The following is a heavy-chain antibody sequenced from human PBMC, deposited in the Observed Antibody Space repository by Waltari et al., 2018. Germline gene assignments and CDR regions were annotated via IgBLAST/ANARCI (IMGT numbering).Heavy chain of an antibody. D-gene: IGHD4-17*01. CDR2: IDYRGTT. J-gene: IGHJ4*02. CDR3: ARRRTTLTTYYFDY. CDR1: GGSLLSTDYY. Sequence: QLQLQESGPGLVKPSETLSLTCSVSGGSLLSTDYYWGWIRQPPGKGLEWIGSIDYRGTTYYNPSLQSRVTISIDTSKNHFSLRLTSVTAADTAVFFCARRRTTLTTYYFDYWGQGTLVTVSP. V-gene: IGHV4-39*02.